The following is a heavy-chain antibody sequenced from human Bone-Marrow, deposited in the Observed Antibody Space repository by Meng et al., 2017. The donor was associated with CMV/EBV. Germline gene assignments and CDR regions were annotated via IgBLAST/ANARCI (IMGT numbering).Heavy chain of an antibody. CDR3: AKGMAGRLAIVDC. CDR2: ITSNGSRT. V-gene: IGHV3-74*01. D-gene: IGHD6-6*01. Sequence: AGYGFTFNGYCMHWVRQGQGKGLGWVSHITSNGSRTAYADAVKGRFSISRDSNSNTLYMQMNSLRAEDTAVYYCAKGMAGRLAIVDCWGQGTLVTVSS. J-gene: IGHJ4*02. CDR1: GFTFNGYC.